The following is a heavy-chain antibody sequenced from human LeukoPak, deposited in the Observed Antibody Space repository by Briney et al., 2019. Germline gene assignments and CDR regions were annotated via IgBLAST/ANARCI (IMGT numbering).Heavy chain of an antibody. J-gene: IGHJ4*02. D-gene: IGHD3-22*01. CDR1: GGTFSSYA. CDR2: IIPIFGTA. V-gene: IGHV1-69*13. Sequence: GASVKVSCKASGGTFSSYAISWVRQAPGQGLEWMGGIIPIFGTANYAQKFQGRVTITADESTSTAYMELSSLRSEDTAVYYCARAGGLHLYYYDSSGYYHHPFDYWGQGTLVTVSS. CDR3: ARAGGLHLYYYDSSGYYHHPFDY.